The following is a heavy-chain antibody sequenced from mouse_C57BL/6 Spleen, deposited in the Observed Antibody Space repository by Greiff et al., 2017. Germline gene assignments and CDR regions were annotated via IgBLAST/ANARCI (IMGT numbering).Heavy chain of an antibody. J-gene: IGHJ4*01. V-gene: IGHV1-52*01. Sequence: QVQLQQPGAELVRPGSSVKLSCKASGYTFTSYWMHWVKQRPIQGLEWIGNIDPSDSETHYNQKFKDKATLTVDKSSSTAYMQLSSLTSEDSAVYYCARWGYYDSHYYAMDYWGQGTSVTVSS. CDR2: IDPSDSET. D-gene: IGHD2-4*01. CDR3: ARWGYYDSHYYAMDY. CDR1: GYTFTSYW.